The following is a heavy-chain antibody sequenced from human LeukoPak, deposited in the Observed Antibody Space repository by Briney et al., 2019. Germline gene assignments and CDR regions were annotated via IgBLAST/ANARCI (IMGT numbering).Heavy chain of an antibody. D-gene: IGHD3-10*01. CDR3: ASCLFDYYYFDQ. CDR1: GDFITSHNW. CDR2: IYHSGTT. V-gene: IGHV4-4*02. Sequence: PSETLSLTCAVSGDFITSHNWWSWVRQSPGKGLEWIGEIYHSGTTNYSPSLKSRLTISVDKSKNQLSLRLTSVTAADTAVYFCASCLFDYYYFDQWGQGTLVTVSS. J-gene: IGHJ4*02.